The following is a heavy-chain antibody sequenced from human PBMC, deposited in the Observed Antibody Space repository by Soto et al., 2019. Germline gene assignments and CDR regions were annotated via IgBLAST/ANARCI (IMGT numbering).Heavy chain of an antibody. CDR2: MYYSGST. CDR3: ARSAGSYYDSSGYTLNY. J-gene: IGHJ4*02. CDR1: GGSVSSGSYY. V-gene: IGHV4-31*03. Sequence: SETLSLTCTVSGGSVSSGSYYWNWIRQHPVKGLEWIGYMYYSGSTYYNPSLKSRVTISVDTSKSQFSLKVNSVTAADTAVYYCARSAGSYYDSSGYTLNYWGQGTLVTVSS. D-gene: IGHD3-22*01.